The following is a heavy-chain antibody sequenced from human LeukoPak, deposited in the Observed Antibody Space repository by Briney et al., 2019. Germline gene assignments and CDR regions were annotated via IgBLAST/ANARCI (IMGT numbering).Heavy chain of an antibody. CDR3: ARFYSYGDFDI. CDR1: GGSISSYY. D-gene: IGHD5-18*01. Sequence: SETLSLTCTVSGGSISSYYWSWIGQPPGKGLEWIGYIYYSGSTNYNPSLKSRVTISVDTSKNQFSLKLSSVTAADTAVYYCARFYSYGDFDIWGQGTMVTVSS. CDR2: IYYSGST. V-gene: IGHV4-59*01. J-gene: IGHJ3*02.